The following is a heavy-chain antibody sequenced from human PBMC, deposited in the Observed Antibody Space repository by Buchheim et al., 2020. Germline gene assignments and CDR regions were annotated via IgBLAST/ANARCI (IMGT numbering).Heavy chain of an antibody. CDR2: ITTSSSTI. V-gene: IGHV3-48*01. CDR1: GFTFSTYN. J-gene: IGHJ6*02. CDR3: ARIHDYYYGMDV. Sequence: EVQLVESGGGLVQPGGSLRLSCAASGFTFSTYNMNWVRQAPGKGLEWVSYITTSSSTIYYADSMKGRFTISRDNAKNSLYLQMNSLRAEDTAVYYCARIHDYYYGMDVWGQGTT.